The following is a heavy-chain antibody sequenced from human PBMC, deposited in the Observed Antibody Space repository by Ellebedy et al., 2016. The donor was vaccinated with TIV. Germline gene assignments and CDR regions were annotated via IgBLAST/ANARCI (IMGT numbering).Heavy chain of an antibody. CDR1: GFTFGSFA. CDR2: INGGGTT. D-gene: IGHD6-13*01. Sequence: GESLKISCSASGFTFGSFAMTWVRQAPGKGLEWVSGINGGGTTYYADSVKGRFTISGDNSKNTLYLEMNSLRVEDTAVYFCAKARSWSTDPYYGMDVWGQGTTVTDSS. CDR3: AKARSWSTDPYYGMDV. J-gene: IGHJ6*02. V-gene: IGHV3-23*01.